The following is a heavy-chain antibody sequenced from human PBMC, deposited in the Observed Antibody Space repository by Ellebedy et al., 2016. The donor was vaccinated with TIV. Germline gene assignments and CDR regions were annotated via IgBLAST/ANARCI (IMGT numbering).Heavy chain of an antibody. J-gene: IGHJ4*03. D-gene: IGHD5-12*01. CDR1: DDSISSPY. V-gene: IGHV4-59*11. CDR2: ILNDGST. Sequence: MPSETLSLTCTVSDDSISSPYCSWIRQPPGKGLEWIGYILNDGSTRYNPSLKSRVTMSLDTSKNQFSLKVNSVTAADTAIYYCASHRGFYSGWSFDYWGQGTTVTVSS. CDR3: ASHRGFYSGWSFDY.